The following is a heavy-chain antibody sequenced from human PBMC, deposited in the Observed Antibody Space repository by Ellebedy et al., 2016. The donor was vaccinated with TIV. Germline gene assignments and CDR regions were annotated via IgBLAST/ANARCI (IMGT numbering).Heavy chain of an antibody. CDR1: ADSVSGDY. CDR2: VSFSGFS. V-gene: IGHV4-59*02. J-gene: IGHJ4*02. D-gene: IGHD2-15*01. CDR3: AGATIAAGGRMGAFES. Sequence: SETLSLTCTVSADSVSGDYWSWIRQPPGKGLEWIGYVSFSGFSKYNPSLQSRVTISGDTSKSEFSLTLRSVTAADTAVYYCAGATIAAGGRMGAFESWGQGTLVPVSS.